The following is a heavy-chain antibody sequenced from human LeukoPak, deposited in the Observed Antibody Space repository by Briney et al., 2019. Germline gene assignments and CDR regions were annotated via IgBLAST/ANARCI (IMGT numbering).Heavy chain of an antibody. CDR3: ARGRVAAAGRSGIDP. V-gene: IGHV4-34*01. D-gene: IGHD6-13*01. Sequence: SETLSLTCAVYGGSFSGYYWSWIRQPPGKGLEWIGEINHSGSTNYIPSLKSRVTISVDTSKNQFSLKLSSVTAADTAVYYCARGRVAAAGRSGIDPWGQGTLVTVSS. CDR1: GGSFSGYY. J-gene: IGHJ5*02. CDR2: INHSGST.